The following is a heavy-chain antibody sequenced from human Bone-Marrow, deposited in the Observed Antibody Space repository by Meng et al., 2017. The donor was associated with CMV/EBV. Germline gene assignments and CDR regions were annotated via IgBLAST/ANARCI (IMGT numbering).Heavy chain of an antibody. CDR1: GFSFSTYW. J-gene: IGHJ4*02. CDR3: ASPNY. V-gene: IGHV3-74*01. CDR2: MNGDGTSI. Sequence: GSLRLSCVASGFSFSTYWMRGVRQAPGKGLAWISRMNGDGTSIQYADSVKGRFTVSRDNAKNTLYLQMISLRAEDTAVYYCASPNYWGQGTLVTVSS.